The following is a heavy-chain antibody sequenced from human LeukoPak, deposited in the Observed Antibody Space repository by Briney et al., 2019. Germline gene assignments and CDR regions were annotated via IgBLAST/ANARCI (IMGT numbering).Heavy chain of an antibody. CDR2: IYYSGST. D-gene: IGHD4-23*01. CDR3: ARDLRYGGNWFDP. CDR1: GGSISSSSYY. V-gene: IGHV4-39*07. J-gene: IGHJ5*02. Sequence: SETLSLTCTVSGGSISSSSYYWGWIRQPPGKGLEWIGSIYYSGSTYYNPSLKSRVTISVDTSKNQFSLKLSSVTAADTAVYYCARDLRYGGNWFDPWGQGTLVIVSS.